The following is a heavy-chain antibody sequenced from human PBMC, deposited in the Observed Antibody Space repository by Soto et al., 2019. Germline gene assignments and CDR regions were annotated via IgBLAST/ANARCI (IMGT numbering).Heavy chain of an antibody. CDR2: INPNSGGI. CDR1: GYTFTGYY. J-gene: IGHJ4*02. CDR3: ARAPVGWLPSDY. Sequence: GASVKVSCKASGYTFTGYYMHWVRQAPGQGLEWMGWINPNSGGINYAQKFQGWVTMTRDTSISTAYMELSRLRSDDTAVYYCARAPVGWLPSDYWGQGTLVTVSS. V-gene: IGHV1-2*04. D-gene: IGHD3-9*01.